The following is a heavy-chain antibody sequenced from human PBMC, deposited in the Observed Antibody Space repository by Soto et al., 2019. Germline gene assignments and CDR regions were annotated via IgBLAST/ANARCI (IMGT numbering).Heavy chain of an antibody. CDR2: ISYDGSNK. Sequence: GGSLRLSCAASGFTFSSYGMHWVRQAPGKGLEWVAVISYDGSNKYYADSVKGRFTISRDNSRNTLYLQMNSLRAEDTVVYYCAKDQGIVVVPAAPPYGMDVWGQGTTVTVSS. V-gene: IGHV3-30*18. J-gene: IGHJ6*02. CDR1: GFTFSSYG. CDR3: AKDQGIVVVPAAPPYGMDV. D-gene: IGHD2-2*01.